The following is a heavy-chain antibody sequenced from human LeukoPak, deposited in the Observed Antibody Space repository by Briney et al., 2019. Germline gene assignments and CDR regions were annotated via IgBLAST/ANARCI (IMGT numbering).Heavy chain of an antibody. D-gene: IGHD6-19*01. Sequence: GGSLRLSCAASGFTFSSFWMNWVRHTPGKGLEWVANIEGDGSEKNYMDSVKGRFTISRDNAKKSLHLQMNSLRAEDTGVYYCAGGSGWLIDYWGQGTLVTVSS. V-gene: IGHV3-7*03. CDR1: GFTFSSFW. CDR3: AGGSGWLIDY. CDR2: IEGDGSEK. J-gene: IGHJ4*02.